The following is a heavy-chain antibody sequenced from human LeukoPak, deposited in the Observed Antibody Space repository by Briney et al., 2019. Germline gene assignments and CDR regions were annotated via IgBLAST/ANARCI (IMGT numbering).Heavy chain of an antibody. Sequence: PSETLSLTCAVFGGSFSGSYWSWIRQPPGKGLEWIGYIYYSGSSYYNPSLRSRVTISVDTSKNHFSLKLSSVTAADTAVYYCARNRDGYNSFDYWGQGTLVTVSS. J-gene: IGHJ4*02. CDR1: GGSFSGSY. CDR2: IYYSGSS. CDR3: ARNRDGYNSFDY. D-gene: IGHD5-24*01. V-gene: IGHV4-59*06.